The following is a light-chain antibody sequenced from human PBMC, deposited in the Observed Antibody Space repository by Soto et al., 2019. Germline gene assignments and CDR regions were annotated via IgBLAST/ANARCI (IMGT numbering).Light chain of an antibody. J-gene: IGLJ1*01. Sequence: HSALTQPASVSGSPGQSITISCTGTSSDIGRYTYVSWYQQHPGKAPKLMIYDVSDRPSGVSNRFSGSKSGNTASLTISGLQTEDEADYYCSSYTSSSALVVFGTGTKVTVL. CDR1: SSDIGRYTY. V-gene: IGLV2-14*03. CDR2: DVS. CDR3: SSYTSSSALVV.